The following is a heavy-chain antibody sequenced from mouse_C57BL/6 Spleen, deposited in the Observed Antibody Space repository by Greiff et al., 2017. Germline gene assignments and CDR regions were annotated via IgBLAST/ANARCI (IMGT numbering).Heavy chain of an antibody. CDR3: ASIYDGYLYWYFDV. V-gene: IGHV5-17*01. CDR1: GFTFSDYG. J-gene: IGHJ1*03. CDR2: ISSGSSTI. D-gene: IGHD2-3*01. Sequence: EVQGVESGGGLVKPGGSLKLSCAASGFTFSDYGMHWVRQAPEKGLEWVAYISSGSSTIYYADTVKGRFTISRDNAKNTLFLQMTSLRSEDTAMYYCASIYDGYLYWYFDVWGTGTTVTVSS.